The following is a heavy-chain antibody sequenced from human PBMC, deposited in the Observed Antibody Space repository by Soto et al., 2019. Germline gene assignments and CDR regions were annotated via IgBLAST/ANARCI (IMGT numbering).Heavy chain of an antibody. J-gene: IGHJ6*02. CDR1: GYTFTSYD. V-gene: IGHV1-8*01. CDR2: MNPNSGNT. CDR3: ARYTGYSIFYYYYGMDV. Sequence: ASVKVSCKASGYTFTSYDINWVRQATGQGLEWMGWMNPNSGNTGYAQKFQGRVTMTRNTSISTAYMELSSLRSEDTAVYYCARYTGYSIFYYYYGMDVWGQGTKVTVYS. D-gene: IGHD3-3*02.